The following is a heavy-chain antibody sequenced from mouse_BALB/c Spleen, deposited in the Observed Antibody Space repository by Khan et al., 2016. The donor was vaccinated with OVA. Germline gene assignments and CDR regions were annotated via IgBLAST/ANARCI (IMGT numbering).Heavy chain of an antibody. CDR1: GYSITRDYA. CDR3: EIELGRYYAMDY. CDR2: ISNSGST. D-gene: IGHD4-1*01. V-gene: IGHV3-2*02. Sequence: EVQLQESGPGLVKPSQSLSLTCTVTGYSITRDYAWNWIRQFPGNKLEWMGYISNSGSTSYNPSLKSRISFTRDTSKNQFFLQLNSVTTEDTATYYCEIELGRYYAMDYWGQGTSVTVSS. J-gene: IGHJ4*01.